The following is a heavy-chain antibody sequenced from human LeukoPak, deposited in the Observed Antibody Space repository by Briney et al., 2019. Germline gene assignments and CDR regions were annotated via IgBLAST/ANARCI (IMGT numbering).Heavy chain of an antibody. CDR2: IYYSGST. D-gene: IGHD1-1*01. CDR1: GGSISSYY. V-gene: IGHV4-59*01. Sequence: SETLSLTCTVSGGSISSYYWSWIRQPPGKGLEWVGYIYYSGSTNYNPSLKSRVTISVDTSKNQFSPKLSSVTAADTALYYCARWIDDGDNWFDPWGQGTLVTVSS. CDR3: ARWIDDGDNWFDP. J-gene: IGHJ5*02.